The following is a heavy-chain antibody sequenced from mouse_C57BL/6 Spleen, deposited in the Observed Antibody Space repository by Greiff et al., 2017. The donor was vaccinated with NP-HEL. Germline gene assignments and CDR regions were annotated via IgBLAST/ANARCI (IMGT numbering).Heavy chain of an antibody. Sequence: ESGPGLVKPSQSLSLTCSVTGYSITSGYYWNWIRQFPGNKLEWMGYISYDGGNNYNPSLKNRISITRDTSKNQFFLKLNSVTTEDTATYYCARVPRSYAMDYWGQGTSVTVSS. CDR3: ARVPRSYAMDY. CDR1: GYSITSGYY. J-gene: IGHJ4*01. V-gene: IGHV3-6*01. CDR2: ISYDGGN.